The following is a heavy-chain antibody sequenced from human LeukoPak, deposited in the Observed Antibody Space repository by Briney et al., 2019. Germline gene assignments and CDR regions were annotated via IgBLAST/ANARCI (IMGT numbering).Heavy chain of an antibody. CDR3: ARDHAPGNWFDP. V-gene: IGHV4-34*01. Sequence: PSETLSLTCAVYGGSFSGYYWSWIRQPPGKGLEWIGEINHSGSTNYNPSLKSRVTISVDTSKNQSSLKLSSVTAADTAVYYCARDHAPGNWFDPWGQGTLVTVSS. CDR1: GGSFSGYY. D-gene: IGHD3-10*01. J-gene: IGHJ5*02. CDR2: INHSGST.